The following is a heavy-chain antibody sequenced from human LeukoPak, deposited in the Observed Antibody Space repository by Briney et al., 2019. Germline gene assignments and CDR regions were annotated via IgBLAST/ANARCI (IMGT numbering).Heavy chain of an antibody. V-gene: IGHV4-39*07. J-gene: IGHJ6*02. Sequence: SETLSLTCTVSGGPISSSSYYWGWIRQPPGKGLEWIGSIYYSGSTNYNPSLKSRVTISVDTSKNQFSLKLSSVTAADTAVYYCARLTSYYGMDVWGQGTTVTVSS. CDR2: IYYSGST. CDR3: ARLTSYYGMDV. CDR1: GGPISSSSYY.